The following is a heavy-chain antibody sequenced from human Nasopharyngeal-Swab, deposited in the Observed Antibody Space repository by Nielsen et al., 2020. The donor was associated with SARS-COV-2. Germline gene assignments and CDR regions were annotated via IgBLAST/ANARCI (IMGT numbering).Heavy chain of an antibody. CDR2: INPSGGST. CDR3: VRDRSDVQKNGVDV. J-gene: IGHJ6*02. Sequence: ASVKVSCKASGYTFTSYYIHCVRQAPGQGLEWMGIINPSGGSTTYAQKFQGRVTITRDTSASTASMDLSSLRSEDTAVYYCVRDRSDVQKNGVDVWGQGTTVAVSS. D-gene: IGHD6-25*01. CDR1: GYTFTSYY. V-gene: IGHV1-46*01.